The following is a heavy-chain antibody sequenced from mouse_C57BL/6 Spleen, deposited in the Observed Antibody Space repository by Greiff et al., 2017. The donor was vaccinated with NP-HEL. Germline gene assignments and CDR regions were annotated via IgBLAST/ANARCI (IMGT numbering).Heavy chain of an antibody. D-gene: IGHD2-4*01. Sequence: VQLQQSGPVLVKPGASVKMSCKASGYTFTDYYMNWVKQSHGKSLEWIGVINPYNGGTSYNQKFKGKATLTVDKSSSTAYMELNSLTSEDSAVYYCAPIYYDYDGDFDYWGQGTTLTVSS. V-gene: IGHV1-19*01. CDR2: INPYNGGT. CDR1: GYTFTDYY. J-gene: IGHJ2*01. CDR3: APIYYDYDGDFDY.